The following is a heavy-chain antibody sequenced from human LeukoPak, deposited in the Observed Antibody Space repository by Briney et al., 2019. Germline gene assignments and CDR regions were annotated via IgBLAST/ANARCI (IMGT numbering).Heavy chain of an antibody. CDR1: GGSISTYY. J-gene: IGHJ4*02. V-gene: IGHV4-59*12. Sequence: SETLALTCTVSGGSISTYYWSWIRQPPGKGLEWIGYIYYSGSTNYNPSFKSRVTISVDTSKNQFSLKLSSVTAADTAVYYCAREGDYYDTSGTLDYWGQGTLVTASS. CDR3: AREGDYYDTSGTLDY. CDR2: IYYSGST. D-gene: IGHD3-22*01.